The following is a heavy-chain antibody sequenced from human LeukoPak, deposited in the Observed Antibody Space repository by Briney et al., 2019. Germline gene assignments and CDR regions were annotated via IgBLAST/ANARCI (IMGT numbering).Heavy chain of an antibody. CDR2: ISSSGSTI. J-gene: IGHJ3*02. Sequence: PGGSLRLSCAASGFTFSDYYMSWIRQAPGKGLEWVSYISSSGSTIYYADSVEGRFPISKDKDKNSLYLQMNSLRAEDTAVYYCARDQCGGDCYPRGAFDIWGQGTMVTVSS. V-gene: IGHV3-11*01. CDR1: GFTFSDYY. CDR3: ARDQCGGDCYPRGAFDI. D-gene: IGHD2-21*02.